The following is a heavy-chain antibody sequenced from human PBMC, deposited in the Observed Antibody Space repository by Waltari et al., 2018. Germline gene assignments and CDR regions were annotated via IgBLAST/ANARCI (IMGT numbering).Heavy chain of an antibody. CDR3: ARGGLLNQWVDY. J-gene: IGHJ4*02. CDR2: IYYSGST. CDR1: GGSISSYY. V-gene: IGHV4-59*01. Sequence: QVQLQASGPGLVKPSETLSLTCTVSGGSISSYYWSWIRQPPGKGLEWIGYIYYSGSTNYNPSLKSRVTISVDTSKNQFSLKLSSVTAADTAVYYCARGGLLNQWVDYWGQGTLVTVSS. D-gene: IGHD1-26*01.